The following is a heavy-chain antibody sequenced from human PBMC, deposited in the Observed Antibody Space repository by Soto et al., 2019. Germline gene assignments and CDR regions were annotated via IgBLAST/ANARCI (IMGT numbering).Heavy chain of an antibody. J-gene: IGHJ6*03. CDR3: ARQSSSSSQDIYYYYYYMDV. CDR1: GYSFTSYW. CDR2: IYPGDSDT. D-gene: IGHD6-6*01. Sequence: GESLKISCKGSGYSFTSYWIGWVRQMPGKGLEWMGIIYPGDSDTRYSPSFQGQVTISADKSISTAYLQWSSLKASDTAMYYCARQSSSSSQDIYYYYYYMDVWGKGTTVTVS. V-gene: IGHV5-51*01.